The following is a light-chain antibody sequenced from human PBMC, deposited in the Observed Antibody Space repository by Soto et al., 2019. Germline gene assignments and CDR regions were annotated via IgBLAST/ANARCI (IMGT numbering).Light chain of an antibody. J-gene: IGKJ5*01. Sequence: IQLTQSPSSLSASIGDRVTITCRASQGISSFLAWYQQKPGKAPTLLIYAASTLQSGIPSRFSGSGSGTDFTLTISSLQPEDFATYYCQQLNIDSYPITFGQGTLLEIK. V-gene: IGKV1-9*01. CDR3: QQLNIDSYPIT. CDR1: QGISSF. CDR2: AAS.